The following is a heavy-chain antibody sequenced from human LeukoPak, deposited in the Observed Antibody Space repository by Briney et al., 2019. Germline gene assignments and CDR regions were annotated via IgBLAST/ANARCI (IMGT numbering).Heavy chain of an antibody. CDR3: ARDGYSSSWGLKYYGMDV. Sequence: PSETLSLTCTVSGGSISSGGYYWSWIRQHPGKGLEWIGYIYYSGSTYYNPSLKSRVTISVDTSKNQFSLKLSSVTAADTAVYYCARDGYSSSWGLKYYGMDVWGQGTTVTVSS. J-gene: IGHJ6*02. CDR1: GGSISSGGYY. CDR2: IYYSGST. D-gene: IGHD6-13*01. V-gene: IGHV4-31*03.